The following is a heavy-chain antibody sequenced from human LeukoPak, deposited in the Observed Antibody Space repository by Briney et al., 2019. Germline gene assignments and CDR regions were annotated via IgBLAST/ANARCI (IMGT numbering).Heavy chain of an antibody. Sequence: ASVKVSCKASGYTFTSYDINWVRQATGQGLEWMGWMNPNSGNTGYAQKFQGRVTMTRNTSISTAYMELSSLRSEDTAVCYCASPVAGLEGSYGMDVWGQGTTVTVSS. CDR2: MNPNSGNT. CDR3: ASPVAGLEGSYGMDV. V-gene: IGHV1-8*01. CDR1: GYTFTSYD. D-gene: IGHD6-19*01. J-gene: IGHJ6*02.